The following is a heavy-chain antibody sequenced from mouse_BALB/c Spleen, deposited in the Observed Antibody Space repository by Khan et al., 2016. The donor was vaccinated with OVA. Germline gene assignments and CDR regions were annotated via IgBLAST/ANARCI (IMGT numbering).Heavy chain of an antibody. CDR2: INPSSGYT. V-gene: IGHV1-4*02. Sequence: QVQLKQSAAELARPGASVKMSCKASGYTFTSYTMHWVKQRPGQGLEWIGYINPSSGYTEYNQKFKDKTTLTADKSSSTAYMQLSSLTSEDSAVYYCARSRGYFDDWGAGTTVTVSS. CDR3: ARSRGYFDD. J-gene: IGHJ1*01. CDR1: GYTFTSYT.